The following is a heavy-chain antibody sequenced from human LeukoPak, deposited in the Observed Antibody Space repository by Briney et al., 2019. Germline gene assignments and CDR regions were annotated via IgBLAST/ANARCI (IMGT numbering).Heavy chain of an antibody. V-gene: IGHV3-23*01. Sequence: GGSLRLSCAASGFTFSSYAMSWVRQAPGKGLEWVSATSGSGGSTYYADSVKGRFTISRDNSKNTLYLQMNSLRAEDTAVYYCASHRGDSSGYPLDYWGQGTLVIVSS. CDR1: GFTFSSYA. D-gene: IGHD3-22*01. CDR3: ASHRGDSSGYPLDY. CDR2: TSGSGGST. J-gene: IGHJ4*02.